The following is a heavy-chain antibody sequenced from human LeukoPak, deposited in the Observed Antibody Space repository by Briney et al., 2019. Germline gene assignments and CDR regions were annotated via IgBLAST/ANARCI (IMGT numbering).Heavy chain of an antibody. J-gene: IGHJ4*02. D-gene: IGHD5-18*01. CDR1: GFIFSSYA. CDR3: ARGLQRHVDTTMISRLWDY. Sequence: PGGSLRLSCAASGFIFSSYAMHWVRQAPGKGLEWVTVISYDGSNKYYTDSVKGRFTISRDNSKNTLYLQMNSLRAEDRAVYYCARGLQRHVDTTMISRLWDYWGQGTLVTVSS. V-gene: IGHV3-30*04. CDR2: ISYDGSNK.